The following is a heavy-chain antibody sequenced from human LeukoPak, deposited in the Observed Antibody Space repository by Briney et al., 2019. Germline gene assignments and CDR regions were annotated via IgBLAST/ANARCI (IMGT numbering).Heavy chain of an antibody. CDR1: GGSISSRSHY. J-gene: IGHJ6*02. V-gene: IGHV4-39*01. D-gene: IGHD3-10*01. CDR2: FYYGGST. CDR3: ARHRGYYDDMDV. Sequence: PSETLSLTCTVSGGSISSRSHYWGWSRQPPGKGLEWIGSFYYGGSTYCNPSLKSRVTISVDTSKNQFSLRLSSVSAADTAVYYCARHRGYYDDMDVWGQGTTVTVSS.